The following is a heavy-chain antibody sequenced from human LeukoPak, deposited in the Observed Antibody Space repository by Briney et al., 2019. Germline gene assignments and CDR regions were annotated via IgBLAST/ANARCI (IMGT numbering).Heavy chain of an antibody. V-gene: IGHV1-24*01. D-gene: IGHD5-12*01. Sequence: ASVKVSCKVSGYTLTELSMHWVRQAPGKGLEWMGGFDPEDGETIYAQKFQGRVTMTKDASTDTAYMELSSLRSEDTAVYYCATEYIVATSGIGWFDPWGQGTLVTVSS. CDR1: GYTLTELS. CDR3: ATEYIVATSGIGWFDP. J-gene: IGHJ5*02. CDR2: FDPEDGET.